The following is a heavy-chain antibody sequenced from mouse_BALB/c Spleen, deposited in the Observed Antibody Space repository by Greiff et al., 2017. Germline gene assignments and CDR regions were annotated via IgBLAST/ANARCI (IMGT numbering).Heavy chain of an antibody. J-gene: IGHJ4*01. Sequence: VQLQQSGPELVKPGASVKMSRKASGYTFTSYYIHWVKQRPGQGLEWIGWIYPGDGSTKYNEKFKGKTTLTADKSSSTAYMLLSSLTSEDSAIYFCARLATGTGAMDYWGQGTSVTVSS. CDR3: ARLATGTGAMDY. D-gene: IGHD4-1*02. CDR1: GYTFTSYY. CDR2: IYPGDGST. V-gene: IGHV1S56*01.